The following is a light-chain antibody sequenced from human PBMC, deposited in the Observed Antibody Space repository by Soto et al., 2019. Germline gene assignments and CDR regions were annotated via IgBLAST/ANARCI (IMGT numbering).Light chain of an antibody. CDR2: DAS. CDR1: QSISSW. V-gene: IGKV1-5*01. CDR3: QQYNTYSLK. J-gene: IGKJ1*01. Sequence: IQITQSPSTLPASVGDRVTITCRASQSISSWLAWYQQQPGKAPRLLIYDASTLESGIPSRFSGTGSGTEFTLTISSLQPDDFATYYCQQYNTYSLKFGQGTKVDIK.